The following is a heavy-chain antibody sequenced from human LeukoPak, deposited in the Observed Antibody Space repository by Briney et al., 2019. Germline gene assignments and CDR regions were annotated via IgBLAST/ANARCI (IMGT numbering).Heavy chain of an antibody. CDR2: ITRSISNI. J-gene: IGHJ4*02. Sequence: PGGSLRLSCAASGFTFSSYNMNWVRQAPGKGLGWVSSITRSISNIYYAHSVKGRFTISRDNAQNSLYLQMNSLRAEDTALYYCARGAYYYGSGSYSFQIDNWGQGTLVTVSS. D-gene: IGHD3-10*01. CDR3: ARGAYYYGSGSYSFQIDN. V-gene: IGHV3-21*01. CDR1: GFTFSSYN.